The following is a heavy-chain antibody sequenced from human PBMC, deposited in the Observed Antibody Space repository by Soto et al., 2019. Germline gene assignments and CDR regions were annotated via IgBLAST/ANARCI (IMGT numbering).Heavy chain of an antibody. J-gene: IGHJ6*02. D-gene: IGHD1-1*01. CDR3: ARGAGTQQVADRNYGMDV. CDR2: IYYSGST. V-gene: IGHV4-30-4*01. CDR1: GGSISSGDYY. Sequence: PSETLSLTCTVSGGSISSGDYYWSWIRQPPGKGLEWIGYIYYSGSTYYNPSLKSRVTISVDTSKNQFSLKLSSVTAADTAVYYCARGAGTQQVADRNYGMDVWGQGTTVTVAS.